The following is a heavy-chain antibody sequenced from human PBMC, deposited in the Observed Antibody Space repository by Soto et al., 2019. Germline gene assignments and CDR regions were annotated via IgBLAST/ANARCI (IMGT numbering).Heavy chain of an antibody. CDR1: GGTFSSDT. Sequence: GASVKGACKASGGTFSSDTISWVRQAPGQGLEWMGRLIPILGIANYAQKFQGRGTITADKSTSTAYMELSSLRSEDTDVYYCAKKIPLKPQITMVGGGSYYYYGMDVWGQGTTVTVSS. D-gene: IGHD3-10*01. V-gene: IGHV1-69*02. J-gene: IGHJ6*02. CDR3: AKKIPLKPQITMVGGGSYYYYGMDV. CDR2: LIPILGIA.